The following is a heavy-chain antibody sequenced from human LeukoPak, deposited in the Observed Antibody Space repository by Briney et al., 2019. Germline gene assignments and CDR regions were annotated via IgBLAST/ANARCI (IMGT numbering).Heavy chain of an antibody. CDR1: GFAFSSNG. V-gene: IGHV3-33*01. CDR3: ARLSGAHFDY. CDR2: IWYDGSNK. Sequence: GGSLRLSCAASGFAFSSNGMLWARQAPGKGLEWVALIWYDGSNKYYADSVKGRFTVSRDNSKNTLFLQMNSLRAEDTAVYYCARLSGAHFDYWGQGTLVTVSS. J-gene: IGHJ4*02. D-gene: IGHD3-10*01.